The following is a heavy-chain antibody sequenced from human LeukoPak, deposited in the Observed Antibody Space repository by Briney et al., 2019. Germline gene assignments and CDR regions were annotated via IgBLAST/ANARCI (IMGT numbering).Heavy chain of an antibody. J-gene: IGHJ4*02. CDR1: GYTFTSYA. D-gene: IGHD3-16*02. Sequence: ASVKVSCKASGYTFTSYAMNWVRQAPGQGLEWMGWINTNTGNPTYAQGFTGRFVFSLDTSVSTAYLQVSSLKAEDTAVYYCARDQGDYVWGSYRSPRGYFDYWGQGTLVTVSS. CDR3: ARDQGDYVWGSYRSPRGYFDY. CDR2: INTNTGNP. V-gene: IGHV7-4-1*02.